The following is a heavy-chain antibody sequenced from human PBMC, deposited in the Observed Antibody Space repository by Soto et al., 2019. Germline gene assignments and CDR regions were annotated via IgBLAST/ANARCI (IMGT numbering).Heavy chain of an antibody. CDR1: GYTFTSYG. D-gene: IGHD2-2*01. J-gene: IGHJ5*02. V-gene: IGHV1-18*01. CDR2: ISAYNGNT. Sequence: ASVKVSCKASGYTFTSYGISWVRQAPGQGLEWMGWISAYNGNTNYAQKLQGRVTMTTDTSTSTAYMELRSLRSDDTAVYYCARGLEGPLGIVVVPAAMYSHWFDPWGQGTLVTVAA. CDR3: ARGLEGPLGIVVVPAAMYSHWFDP.